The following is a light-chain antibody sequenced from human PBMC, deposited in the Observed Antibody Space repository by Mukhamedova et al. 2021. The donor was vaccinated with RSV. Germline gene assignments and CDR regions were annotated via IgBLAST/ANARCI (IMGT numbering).Light chain of an antibody. Sequence: YMGKPGRSPSLLIYGASTRASGVPDRFSGSGSGTDFTLTISRLEPEDLAVYYCQRYGAPRTFGQGTKVEI. CDR2: GAS. CDR3: QRYGAPRT. J-gene: IGKJ1*01. V-gene: IGKV3-20*01.